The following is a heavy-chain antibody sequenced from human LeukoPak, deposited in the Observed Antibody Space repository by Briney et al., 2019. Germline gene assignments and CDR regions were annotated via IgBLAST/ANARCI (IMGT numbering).Heavy chain of an antibody. CDR3: ARAWGYYDSSVQDAFDI. CDR1: GGSISSGGYS. J-gene: IGHJ3*02. CDR2: IYYSGST. Sequence: SETLSLTCAVSGGSISSGGYSWSWIPQPPGKGREWIGHIYYSGSTNYNPSLKSRVTISVDTSNNQFSLKLSSVTAADTAVYYCARAWGYYDSSVQDAFDIWGQGTMVTVSS. V-gene: IGHV4-61*08. D-gene: IGHD3-22*01.